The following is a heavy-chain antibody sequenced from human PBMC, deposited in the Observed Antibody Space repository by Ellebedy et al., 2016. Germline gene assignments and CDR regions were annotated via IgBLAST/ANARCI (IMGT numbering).Heavy chain of an antibody. D-gene: IGHD3-10*01. CDR3: AKFRGTAAPFWYFDV. V-gene: IGHV3-23*01. Sequence: GESLKISCAASGFTFSNIAMSWVRQAPGKGLEWVSGIGGSGGTTYYAGSVKGRFTISRDNSKNTLYLQMNSLRAEDTAVYYCAKFRGTAAPFWYFDVWGRGTLVTVSS. J-gene: IGHJ2*01. CDR1: GFTFSNIA. CDR2: IGGSGGTT.